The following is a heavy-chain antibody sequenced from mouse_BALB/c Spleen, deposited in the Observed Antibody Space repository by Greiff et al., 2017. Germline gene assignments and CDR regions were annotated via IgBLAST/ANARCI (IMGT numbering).Heavy chain of an antibody. CDR1: GFAFSSYD. J-gene: IGHJ4*01. D-gene: IGHD2-10*02. V-gene: IGHV5-12-1*01. CDR2: ISSGGGST. Sequence: EVQGVESGGGLVKPGGSLKLSCAASGFAFSSYDMSWVRQTPEKRLEWVAYISSGGGSTYYPDTVKGRFTISRDNAKNTLYLQMSSLKSEDTAMYYCARVYGNYAMDYWGQGTSVTVSS. CDR3: ARVYGNYAMDY.